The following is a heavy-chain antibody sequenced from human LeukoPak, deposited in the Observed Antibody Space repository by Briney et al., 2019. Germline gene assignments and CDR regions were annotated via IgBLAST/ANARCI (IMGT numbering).Heavy chain of an antibody. J-gene: IGHJ4*02. Sequence: GGSLRLSCAASGFTFDDYAMHWVRQAPGKGLEWVSLISGDGDSTYYADSVKGRFTISRDNSKNSLYLQMNSLRTEDTALFYCAKDKYSYGYNFNYGGQGTLVTVSS. CDR1: GFTFDDYA. CDR2: ISGDGDST. CDR3: AKDKYSYGYNFNY. D-gene: IGHD5-18*01. V-gene: IGHV3-43*02.